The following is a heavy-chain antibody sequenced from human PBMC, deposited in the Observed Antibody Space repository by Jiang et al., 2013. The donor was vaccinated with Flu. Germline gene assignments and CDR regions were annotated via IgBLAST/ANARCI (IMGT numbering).Heavy chain of an antibody. CDR3: AGDFRWSAISYFAY. J-gene: IGHJ4*02. CDR1: GFTFSDHF. CDR2: TRNKANSYTT. V-gene: IGHV3-72*01. D-gene: IGHD3-3*01. Sequence: VQLVESGGGLVQPGGSLRLSCVASGFTFSDHFMDWVRQAPGKGLEWVARTRNKANSYTTEYAASVKGRFTISRDDSKSSLYLQMNSLRTEDTAVYYCAGDFRWSAISYFAYVGPGSPGHRLL.